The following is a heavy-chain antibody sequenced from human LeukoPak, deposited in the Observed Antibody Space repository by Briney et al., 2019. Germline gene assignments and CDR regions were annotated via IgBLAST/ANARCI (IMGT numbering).Heavy chain of an antibody. CDR2: IWQDGSKE. Sequence: PGGSLRLSCSASGFTFRNYGMHWVRQAPGKGLEWVAIIWQDGSKEYYGDSVKGRFTISRDNSKNMLFLQMNSLRAEDTAVYYCASGGEHSYGSFDYWGQGSLVTVSS. J-gene: IGHJ4*02. V-gene: IGHV3-33*01. CDR1: GFTFRNYG. D-gene: IGHD5-18*01. CDR3: ASGGEHSYGSFDY.